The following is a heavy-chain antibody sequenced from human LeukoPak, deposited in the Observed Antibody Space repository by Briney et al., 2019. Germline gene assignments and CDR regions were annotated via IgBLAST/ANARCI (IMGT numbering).Heavy chain of an antibody. CDR1: GDSISSNSDY. V-gene: IGHV4-39*07. Sequence: SETLSLTCTVSGDSISSNSDYWGWIRQPPGKGLEWIGSAYYRGSTDYNPSIKSRVTISVDTSKNQLSLRLDSVTAADTAVYYCARDRTKHTVTTHFDHWGQGSLVVVSS. CDR2: AYYRGST. J-gene: IGHJ4*02. D-gene: IGHD4-17*01. CDR3: ARDRTKHTVTTHFDH.